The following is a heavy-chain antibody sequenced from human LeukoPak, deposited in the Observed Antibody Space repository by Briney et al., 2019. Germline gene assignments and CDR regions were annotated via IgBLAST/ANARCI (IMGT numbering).Heavy chain of an antibody. D-gene: IGHD3-22*01. V-gene: IGHV3-30*18. Sequence: GGSLRLSCAASGFTFSSYGMHWVRQAPGKGLEWVAVISYDGSNKYYADSVKGRFTISRDNSKNTLYLQMNSLRAEDTAVYYCAKDRHFYDSSGYLYYFDYWGQGTLVTVSS. CDR2: ISYDGSNK. CDR1: GFTFSSYG. CDR3: AKDRHFYDSSGYLYYFDY. J-gene: IGHJ4*02.